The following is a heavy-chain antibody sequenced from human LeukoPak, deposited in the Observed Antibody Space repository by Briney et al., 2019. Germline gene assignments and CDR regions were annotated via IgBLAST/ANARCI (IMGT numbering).Heavy chain of an antibody. Sequence: PGGSLRLSCAAPGFTLSSFSMHWVRQSPGRGLEYVSAINYKGDTTYYADSVKGRFTISRDNSKNTLYLQMASLRGEDMAVYYCARVGPETAFDYWGQGTLVTVSS. CDR3: ARVGPETAFDY. V-gene: IGHV3-64*02. CDR2: INYKGDTT. CDR1: GFTLSSFS. D-gene: IGHD1-14*01. J-gene: IGHJ4*02.